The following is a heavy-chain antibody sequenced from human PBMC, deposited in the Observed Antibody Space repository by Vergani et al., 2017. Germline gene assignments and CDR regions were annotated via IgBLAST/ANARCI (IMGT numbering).Heavy chain of an antibody. V-gene: IGHV4-31*03. CDR3: ARNVPGGYYYYMDV. CDR1: GGSISSGGYY. CDR2: IYYSGST. J-gene: IGHJ6*03. Sequence: QVQLQESGPGLVKPSQTLSLTCTVSGGSISSGGYYWSWIRQHPGKGLEWIGYIYYSGSTYYNPSLMSRVTISVDTSKNQFSLKLSSVTAADTAVYYCARNVPGGYYYYMDVWGKGTTVTVSS. D-gene: IGHD3-10*02.